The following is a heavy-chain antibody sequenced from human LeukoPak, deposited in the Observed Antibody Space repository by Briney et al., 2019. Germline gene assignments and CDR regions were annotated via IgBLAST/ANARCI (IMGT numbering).Heavy chain of an antibody. Sequence: PGGSLRLSCAASGFTFSSYSMNWVRQAPGKGLEWVSSISSSSSYIYYADSVKGRFTISRDNAKNSLFLKMNSLRAEDTAVYYCARDIAGYYDSSGYYPLDYWGQGTLVTVSS. CDR2: ISSSSSYI. V-gene: IGHV3-21*01. CDR3: ARDIAGYYDSSGYYPLDY. J-gene: IGHJ4*02. CDR1: GFTFSSYS. D-gene: IGHD3-22*01.